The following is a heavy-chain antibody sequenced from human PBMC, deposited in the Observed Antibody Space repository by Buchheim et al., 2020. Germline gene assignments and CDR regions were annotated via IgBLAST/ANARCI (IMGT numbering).Heavy chain of an antibody. Sequence: QVQLVESGGGVVQPGRSLRLSCAASGFTFSSYAMHWVRQAPGKGLEWVAVISYDGSNKYYADSVKGRFTISRDNSKNTLYLQMNSLRAEDTAVYYCAREAGPYYDYIWGSYRYLRKMQYGMDVWGQGTT. J-gene: IGHJ6*02. V-gene: IGHV3-30*04. CDR1: GFTFSSYA. CDR2: ISYDGSNK. CDR3: AREAGPYYDYIWGSYRYLRKMQYGMDV. D-gene: IGHD3-16*02.